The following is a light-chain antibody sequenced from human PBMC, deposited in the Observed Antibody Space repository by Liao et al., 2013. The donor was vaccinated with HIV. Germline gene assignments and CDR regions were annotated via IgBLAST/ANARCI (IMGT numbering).Light chain of an antibody. V-gene: IGLV3-21*04. Sequence: SYELTQPPSVSVAPGKTASITCGGSNIGSKTVHWYQQRPGQAPVLVISYDSARPSGIPERFSGSNSGNAATLTISRVEAGDEADYYCQVWDSSSDHPYVFGTGTKVTVL. CDR2: YDS. CDR3: QVWDSSSDHPYV. J-gene: IGLJ1*01. CDR1: NIGSKT.